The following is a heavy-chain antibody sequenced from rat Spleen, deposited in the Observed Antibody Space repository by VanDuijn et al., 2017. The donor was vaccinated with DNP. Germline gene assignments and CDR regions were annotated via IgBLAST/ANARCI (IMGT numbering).Heavy chain of an antibody. CDR2: ITSSGGST. CDR3: ASLTTEGIVR. V-gene: IGHV5-31*01. D-gene: IGHD1-11*01. CDR1: GFTFNNYW. Sequence: EVQLVESGGDLVQPGRSLRLSCVASGFTFNNYWMAWIRQVPGKGLEWVAAITSSGGSTYYPDSVKGRFTISRDNAKSSLYLQMNSLKSEDTATYYCASLTTEGIVRWGQGTLVTVSS. J-gene: IGHJ3*01.